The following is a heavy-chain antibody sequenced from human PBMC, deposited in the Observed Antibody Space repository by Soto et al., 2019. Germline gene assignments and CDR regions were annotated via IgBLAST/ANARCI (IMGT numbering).Heavy chain of an antibody. CDR1: GGSISSGGYY. CDR3: ARDAPLYDILTGYASPDYGMDV. V-gene: IGHV4-31*03. CDR2: IYYSGST. D-gene: IGHD3-9*01. Sequence: QVPLQESGPGLVKPSQTLSLTCTVSGGSISSGGYYWSWIRQHPGKGLEWIGYIYYSGSTYYNPSLTSRVTISVDTSKNQFCLKLSCVTAADTAVYYCARDAPLYDILTGYASPDYGMDVWGQGTTVTVS. J-gene: IGHJ6*02.